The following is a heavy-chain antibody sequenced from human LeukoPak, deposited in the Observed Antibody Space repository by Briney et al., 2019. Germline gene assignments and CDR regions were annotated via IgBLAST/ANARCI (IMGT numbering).Heavy chain of an antibody. CDR3: ARGSGSGSYPKPFDY. V-gene: IGHV3-21*01. Sequence: GGSLRLSCAVSGFTFSSYSMNWVRQAPGKGLEWVSFISSSSNYIYYVDSVKGRFTISRDNAKNLLYLQMTSLRAEDTAVYYCARGSGSGSYPKPFDYWGQGTLVTASS. D-gene: IGHD3-10*01. CDR1: GFTFSSYS. J-gene: IGHJ4*02. CDR2: ISSSSNYI.